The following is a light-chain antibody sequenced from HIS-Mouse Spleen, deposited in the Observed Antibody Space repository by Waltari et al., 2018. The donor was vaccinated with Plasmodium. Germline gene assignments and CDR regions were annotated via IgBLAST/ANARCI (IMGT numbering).Light chain of an antibody. Sequence: DIQMTQSPSSLSASVGDRVTITCHASQDISNYLNWYQQNPGKAPKLLIYDASNLETGVPSRFSGSGSGTDFTFTISSLQPEDIATYYCQQYDNLPPLFTFGPGTKVDIK. CDR2: DAS. CDR1: QDISNY. CDR3: QQYDNLPPLFT. J-gene: IGKJ3*01. V-gene: IGKV1-33*01.